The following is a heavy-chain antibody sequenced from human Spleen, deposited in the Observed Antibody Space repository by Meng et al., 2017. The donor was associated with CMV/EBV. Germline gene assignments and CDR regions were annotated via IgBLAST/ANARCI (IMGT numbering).Heavy chain of an antibody. CDR1: GGSISSSSYY. CDR2: IYYSGST. Sequence: GSLRLSCTVSGGSISSSSYYWGWIRQPPGKGLEWIGSIYYSGSTYYNPSLKSRVTISVDTSKNQFSLKLTSVTAADTAVYYCARDRGIVVPAAIRDAFDIWGQGTMVTVSS. CDR3: ARDRGIVVPAAIRDAFDI. V-gene: IGHV4-39*07. D-gene: IGHD2-2*01. J-gene: IGHJ3*02.